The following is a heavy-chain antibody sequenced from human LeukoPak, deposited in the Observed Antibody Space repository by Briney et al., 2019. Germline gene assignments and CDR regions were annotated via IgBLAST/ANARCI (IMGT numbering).Heavy chain of an antibody. D-gene: IGHD3-10*01. J-gene: IGHJ4*02. CDR1: EFTFNNYA. Sequence: PGGSLRLSCAASEFTFNNYAMSWVRQAPGKGLEWVSTISGSGGTTFYVDSVKGRFTISRDNSKNTLYLQMDSLRVEDTAVYYCAAHFGSTSFSTYDYWGQGTLVTVSS. CDR3: AAHFGSTSFSTYDY. CDR2: ISGSGGTT. V-gene: IGHV3-23*01.